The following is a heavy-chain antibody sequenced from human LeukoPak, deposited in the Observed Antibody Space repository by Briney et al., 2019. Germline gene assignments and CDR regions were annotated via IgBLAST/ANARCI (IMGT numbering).Heavy chain of an antibody. CDR2: IYTSGST. CDR1: GGSISSGSYY. V-gene: IGHV4-61*02. J-gene: IGHJ4*02. CDR3: ARGGYSYGLQRYFDY. Sequence: SQTLSLTCTVSGGSISSGSYYCSWIRQPAGKGLEWIGRIYTSGSTNYNPSLKSRVTISVDTSKNQFSLKLSSVTAADTAVYYCARGGYSYGLQRYFDYWGQGTLVTVSS. D-gene: IGHD5-18*01.